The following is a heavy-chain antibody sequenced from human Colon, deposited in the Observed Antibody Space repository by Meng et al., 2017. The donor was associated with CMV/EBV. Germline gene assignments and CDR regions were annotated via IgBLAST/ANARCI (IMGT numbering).Heavy chain of an antibody. CDR2: IQYDGSNK. CDR1: GFTFSSYG. Sequence: GGSLRLSCAASGFTFSSYGMHWVRQAPGKGLEWVAFIQYDGSNKYYADSVKGRFTISRDNSKNTLYLQMNSLRAEDTAVYYCAKDRITIFGVATQGYFDYWGQGTLVTVSS. J-gene: IGHJ4*02. D-gene: IGHD3-3*01. V-gene: IGHV3-30*02. CDR3: AKDRITIFGVATQGYFDY.